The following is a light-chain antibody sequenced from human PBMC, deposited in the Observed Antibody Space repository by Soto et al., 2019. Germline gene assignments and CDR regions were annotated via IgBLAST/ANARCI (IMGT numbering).Light chain of an antibody. Sequence: DIQMPQSPSSVSASVGDRVSITCRASQGISNWLAWYQQKPGRAPKLLIYTGSSLQSGVPSRFSGTGSGTDFTLTISSLQPEDVTTYYCQQANSCPLTFGGGTKVEIK. V-gene: IGKV1-12*01. J-gene: IGKJ4*01. CDR1: QGISNW. CDR3: QQANSCPLT. CDR2: TGS.